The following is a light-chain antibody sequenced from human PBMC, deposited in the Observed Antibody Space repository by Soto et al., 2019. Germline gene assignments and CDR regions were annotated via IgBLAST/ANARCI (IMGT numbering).Light chain of an antibody. CDR3: QQYNNWPQA. Sequence: EIVMTQSPATLSVSPGERATLSCRASQSISTNLAWYQQKPGQAPRLLIYGASTRATGFPARFSGSGSWTEFTLNISSLQSEDFAVYYCQQYNNWPQAFGGGTKVEIK. V-gene: IGKV3-15*01. CDR2: GAS. J-gene: IGKJ4*01. CDR1: QSISTN.